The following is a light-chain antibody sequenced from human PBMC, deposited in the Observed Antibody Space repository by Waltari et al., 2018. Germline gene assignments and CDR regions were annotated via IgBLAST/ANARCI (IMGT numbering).Light chain of an antibody. J-gene: IGKJ1*01. CDR2: GAS. V-gene: IGKV3-15*01. CDR3: RRKKNGLPWT. CDR1: QSVSSN. Sequence: EIVMTQSPATLSVSPGERATLSCRASQSVSSNLAWYQQKPGQAPRLLIYGASTRATGIPARFSGGGSGTSFLLTIGGRRSKDFPVYSCRRKKNGLPWTFGQGTRWKSN.